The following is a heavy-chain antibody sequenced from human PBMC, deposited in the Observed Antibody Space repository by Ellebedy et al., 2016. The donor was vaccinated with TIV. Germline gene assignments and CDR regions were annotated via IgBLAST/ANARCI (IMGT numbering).Heavy chain of an antibody. J-gene: IGHJ6*02. CDR3: ARSGRYYGSNSPRLMDV. CDR1: GFTFTDYY. CDR2: ISSSASYT. Sequence: PGGSLRLSCVVSGFTFTDYYMTWIRQAPGKGLEWVSYISSSASYTNYADSVKGRFTISRDNAKNSLYLQMNSLRAEDTAVYYCARSGRYYGSNSPRLMDVWGQGTTVTVSS. D-gene: IGHD3-10*01. V-gene: IGHV3-11*06.